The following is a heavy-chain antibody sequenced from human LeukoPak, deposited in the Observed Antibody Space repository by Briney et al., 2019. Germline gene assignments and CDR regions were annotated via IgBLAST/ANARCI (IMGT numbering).Heavy chain of an antibody. CDR3: ARAGTMVRGVIITRWFDP. Sequence: ASVKVSCKASGYTFTSYGISWVRQAPGQGLEWMGWISAYNGNTNYAQKREGRVTMTTDTFTSTAYMELRSLRSDDTAVYYCARAGTMVRGVIITRWFDPWGQGTLVTVSS. CDR2: ISAYNGNT. J-gene: IGHJ5*02. CDR1: GYTFTSYG. V-gene: IGHV1-18*01. D-gene: IGHD3-10*01.